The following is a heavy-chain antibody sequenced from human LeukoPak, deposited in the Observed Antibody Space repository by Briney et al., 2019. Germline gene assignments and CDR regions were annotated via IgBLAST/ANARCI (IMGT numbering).Heavy chain of an antibody. CDR2: IYTSGST. V-gene: IGHV4-4*07. CDR3: ARDSSRTFDY. Sequence: SETLSLTCTVSGGSISGYYWSWIRQPAGKGLECIGRIYTSGSTNYNPSLKSRATMSVDTSKNQFSLNLSSVTAADTAVYYCARDSSRTFDYWGQGTLVTVSS. J-gene: IGHJ4*02. CDR1: GGSISGYY.